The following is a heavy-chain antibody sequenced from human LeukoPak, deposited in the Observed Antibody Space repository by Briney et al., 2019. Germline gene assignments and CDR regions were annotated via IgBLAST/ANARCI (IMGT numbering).Heavy chain of an antibody. V-gene: IGHV4-30-2*01. CDR3: ARDRGVGATGSIDY. D-gene: IGHD1-26*01. CDR2: IYHSGST. J-gene: IGHJ4*02. Sequence: SETLSLTCAVSGGSISSGGYSWSWIRQPPGKGLERIGYIYHSGSTNYNPSLKSRVTISVDTSKNQFSLKLSSVTAADTAVYYCARDRGVGATGSIDYWGQGTLVTVSS. CDR1: GGSISSGGYS.